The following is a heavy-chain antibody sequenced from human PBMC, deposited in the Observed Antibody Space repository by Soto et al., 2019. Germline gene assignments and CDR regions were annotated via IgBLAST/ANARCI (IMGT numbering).Heavy chain of an antibody. J-gene: IGHJ4*02. CDR2: IYSGGAT. D-gene: IGHD1-1*01. CDR3: ARDGKYNWV. Sequence: ESGGGLVQPGGSLRLSCAASGFTVSNNYMRWVRHAPGKGLEWVSLIYSGGATYYADSVKGRFTISRDNSKNTLYLQMNSLRAEDTAVYYCARDGKYNWVGGQGILVTVSS. CDR1: GFTVSNNY. V-gene: IGHV3-66*01.